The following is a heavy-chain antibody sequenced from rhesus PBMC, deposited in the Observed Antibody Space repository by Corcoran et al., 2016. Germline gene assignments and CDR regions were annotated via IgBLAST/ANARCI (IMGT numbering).Heavy chain of an antibody. CDR2: INGNSGST. D-gene: IGHD4-23*01. J-gene: IGHJ6*01. V-gene: IGHV4-80*01. CDR3: ARLEYSDYNGLDS. Sequence: QVQLQESGPGLVKPSETMSLTCAVSGGSFSSYWWSWIRRPPGKGLEWIGEINGNSGSTNYNPSLKSRVSISKDASKNQFSLKLSSVTAADTAVYYWARLEYSDYNGLDSWGQGVVVTVSS. CDR1: GGSFSSYW.